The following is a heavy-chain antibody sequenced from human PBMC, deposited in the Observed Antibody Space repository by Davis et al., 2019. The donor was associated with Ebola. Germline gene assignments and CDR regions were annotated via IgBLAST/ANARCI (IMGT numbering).Heavy chain of an antibody. CDR3: ASGDGRGSSYDIDV. CDR1: GFTFGDYA. V-gene: IGHV3-7*03. J-gene: IGHJ6*02. D-gene: IGHD5-12*01. Sequence: GGSLRLSCTASGFTFGDYAMSWVRQAPGKGLEWVANIKQDGSEKYYVDSVKGRFTISRDNAKNSLFLQMNSLRAEDTALYYCASGDGRGSSYDIDVWGQGTTVTVSS. CDR2: IKQDGSEK.